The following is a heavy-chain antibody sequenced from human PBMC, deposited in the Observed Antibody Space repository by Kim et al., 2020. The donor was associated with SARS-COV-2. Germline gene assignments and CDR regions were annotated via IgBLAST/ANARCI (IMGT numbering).Heavy chain of an antibody. D-gene: IGHD6-25*01. CDR2: GYYRGTT. CDR3: ARLGRQRHRGNAFDI. Sequence: SETLSLTCTVSGGSVNDYYWSWSRQPQGKGREWIGDGYYRGTTSYNPSLKSRVTILIDTSKNQFSLKLSSVTAADTALYYCARLGRQRHRGNAFDIWGQGTMVTVSS. CDR1: GGSVNDYY. V-gene: IGHV4-59*02. J-gene: IGHJ3*02.